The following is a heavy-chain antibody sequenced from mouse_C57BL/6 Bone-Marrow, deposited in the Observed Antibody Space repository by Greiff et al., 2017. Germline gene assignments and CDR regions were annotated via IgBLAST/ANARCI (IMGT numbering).Heavy chain of an antibody. J-gene: IGHJ3*01. Sequence: QVQLKQPGAELVRPGTSVKLSCKASGYTFTSYWMHWVKQRPGQGLEWIGVIDPSDSYTNYNQKFKGKATVTVDTSSSTAYMQLSSLTAEDSAVYYCARGFAYWGQGTLVTVSA. CDR3: ARGFAY. CDR1: GYTFTSYW. CDR2: IDPSDSYT. V-gene: IGHV1-59*01.